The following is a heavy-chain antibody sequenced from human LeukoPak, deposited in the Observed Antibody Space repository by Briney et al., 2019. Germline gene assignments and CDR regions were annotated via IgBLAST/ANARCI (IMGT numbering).Heavy chain of an antibody. Sequence: GGSLRLPCAASGFTFINAWMSWIRQAPGKGLEWVSSISSSSSYIYYADSVKGRFTISRDNAKNSLYLQMNSLRAEDTAVYYCARDRSGWYYFDYWGQGTLVTVSS. CDR3: ARDRSGWYYFDY. D-gene: IGHD6-19*01. J-gene: IGHJ4*02. CDR1: GFTFINAW. V-gene: IGHV3-21*01. CDR2: ISSSSSYI.